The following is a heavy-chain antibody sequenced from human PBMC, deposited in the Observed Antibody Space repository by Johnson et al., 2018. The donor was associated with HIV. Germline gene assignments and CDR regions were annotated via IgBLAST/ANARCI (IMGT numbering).Heavy chain of an antibody. D-gene: IGHD1-14*01. CDR3: AKGEDGSHDAFDI. Sequence: MQLVESGGGVVQPGRSLRLSCEASGFTFDDYGMTWVRQPPGKGLEWVSGINWNGGSIAYADSVKGRFTISRDNSKNTLYLQMNSLRAEDTAVYYCAKGEDGSHDAFDIWGQGTMVTVSS. CDR1: GFTFDDYG. J-gene: IGHJ3*02. V-gene: IGHV3-20*04. CDR2: INWNGGSI.